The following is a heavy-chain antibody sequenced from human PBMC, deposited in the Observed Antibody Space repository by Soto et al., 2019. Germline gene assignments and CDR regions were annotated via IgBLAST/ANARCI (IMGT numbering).Heavy chain of an antibody. J-gene: IGHJ4*02. Sequence: EVQLLESGGGLVQPGGSLRLSCAASGFTFSSYAMRWVRQAPGKGLEWVSAISGSGGSTYYADSVKGRFTISRDNSKNTLYLQMNSLRAEDTAAYYCGRRGSGSYYDYWGQGTLVTVSS. CDR2: ISGSGGST. CDR3: GRRGSGSYYDY. V-gene: IGHV3-23*01. CDR1: GFTFSSYA. D-gene: IGHD1-26*01.